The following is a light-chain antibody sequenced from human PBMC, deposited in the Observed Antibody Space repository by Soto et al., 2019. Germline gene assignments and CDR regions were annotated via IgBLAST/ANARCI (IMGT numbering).Light chain of an antibody. CDR3: QQYSSNFYT. Sequence: DIQMTQSASTLSETVLDRVTITCLASQSISSHLAWYQQKPGKAPEVLIYDASTLESGVSSRFSGSGSGTKFTLTISNLQPDDFATYFCQQYSSNFYTFGQGTK. CDR2: DAS. J-gene: IGKJ2*01. CDR1: QSISSH. V-gene: IGKV1-5*01.